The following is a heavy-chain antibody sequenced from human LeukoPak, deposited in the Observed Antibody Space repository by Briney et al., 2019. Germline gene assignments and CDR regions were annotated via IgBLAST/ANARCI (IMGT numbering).Heavy chain of an antibody. CDR2: ISSGATTI. D-gene: IGHD6-13*01. CDR3: AKDLSSSWSPSSYFQH. CDR1: GFTFSSYS. J-gene: IGHJ1*01. Sequence: GGSLRLSCAASGFTFSSYSMNWVRQAPGKGLEWVSYISSGATTIYYADSVKGRFTISRDNSKNTLYLQMNSLRAEDTAVYYCAKDLSSSWSPSSYFQHWGQGTLVTVSS. V-gene: IGHV3-48*01.